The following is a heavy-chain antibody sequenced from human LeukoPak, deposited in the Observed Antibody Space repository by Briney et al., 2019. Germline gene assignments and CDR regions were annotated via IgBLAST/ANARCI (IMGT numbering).Heavy chain of an antibody. J-gene: IGHJ3*02. V-gene: IGHV3-74*01. Sequence: PGGSPRLSCAASGFTFNNYAMSWVRQAPGRGLEWVSGINTDGSSASHADSVKGRFTISRDDAKNTLYLQMNSLRAEDTAVYYCTRDRLGGFDIWGQGTMVTVSS. CDR2: INTDGSSA. CDR1: GFTFNNYA. CDR3: TRDRLGGFDI.